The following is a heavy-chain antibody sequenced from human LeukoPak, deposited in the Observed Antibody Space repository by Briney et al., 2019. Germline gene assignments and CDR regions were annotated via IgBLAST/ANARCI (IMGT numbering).Heavy chain of an antibody. CDR3: ARDGWLRFFDY. CDR2: INPSGGST. Sequence: ASVKVSYKASGYTFTSYYMHWVRQAPGQGLEWMGIINPSGGSTSYAQKFQGRVTMTRDTSTSTVYMELSSLRSEDTAVYYCARDGWLRFFDYWGQGTLVTVSS. CDR1: GYTFTSYY. V-gene: IGHV1-46*01. D-gene: IGHD5-12*01. J-gene: IGHJ4*02.